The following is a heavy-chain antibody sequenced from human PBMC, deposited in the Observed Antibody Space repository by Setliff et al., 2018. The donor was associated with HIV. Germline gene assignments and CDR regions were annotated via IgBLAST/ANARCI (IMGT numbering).Heavy chain of an antibody. CDR2: FHYTGST. CDR3: ARTVRREFRTNVGDHYYFYMDV. V-gene: IGHV4-59*02. Sequence: PSETLSLTCTVSGASVSTYSWTFVRQPPGKKLEWIGYFHYTGSTNYKPSLKSRVTISVDTSKNQFSLKVTSVTAADTAVYYCARTVRREFRTNVGDHYYFYMDVWGKGTTVTVSS. D-gene: IGHD3-3*01. J-gene: IGHJ6*03. CDR1: GASVSTYS.